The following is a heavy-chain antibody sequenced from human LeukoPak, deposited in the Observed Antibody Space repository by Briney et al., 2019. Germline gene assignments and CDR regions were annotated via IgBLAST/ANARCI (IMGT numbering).Heavy chain of an antibody. J-gene: IGHJ6*03. V-gene: IGHV3-7*02. Sequence: WGRQTIKKKMEWVANIKQDGSEKFYVDSVKGRFTISRDNAKNSLYLRVNSLRAEDTAVYYCARNAYYDYYMDVWGKGTTVTVSS. CDR3: ARNAYYDYYMDV. CDR2: IKQDGSEK.